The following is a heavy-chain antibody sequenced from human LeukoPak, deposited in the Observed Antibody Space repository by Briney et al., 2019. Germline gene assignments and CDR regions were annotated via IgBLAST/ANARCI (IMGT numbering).Heavy chain of an antibody. CDR3: ARGAEYYYDSSGYFPFDY. D-gene: IGHD3-22*01. CDR1: GFTFSTYA. V-gene: IGHV3-23*01. CDR2: ISNSGENT. Sequence: GGSLRLSCAASGFTFSTYAMSWVRQVPGKGLEWVSGISNSGENTYYADSVKGRFTISRDNSRNTLSLQMNSLRAEDAAIYYCARGAEYYYDSSGYFPFDYWGQGTLVTVSS. J-gene: IGHJ4*02.